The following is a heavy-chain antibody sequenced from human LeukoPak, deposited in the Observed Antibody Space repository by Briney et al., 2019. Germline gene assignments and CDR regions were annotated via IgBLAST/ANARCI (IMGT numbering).Heavy chain of an antibody. CDR1: GFTFTSYG. V-gene: IGHV1-58*01. D-gene: IGHD5-24*01. J-gene: IGHJ6*02. CDR3: AERGARDGYIYDKDV. Sequence: SVKVSCKASGFTFTSYGVQWVRQARGQRLEWIGWIVVGSGNTNYAQKFQERVTITRDMSTSTAYMELSSLRSEDTAVYYCAERGARDGYIYDKDVWGQGTTVTVSS. CDR2: IVVGSGNT.